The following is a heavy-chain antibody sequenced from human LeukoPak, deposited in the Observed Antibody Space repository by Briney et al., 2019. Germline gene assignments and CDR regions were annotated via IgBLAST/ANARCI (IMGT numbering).Heavy chain of an antibody. Sequence: PSETLSLTCTVSGGSISSSSYYWGWIRQPPGKGLEWVSYISSSSSYTNYADSVKGRFTISRDNAKNSLYLQMNSLRAEDTAVYYCARVGDYYYGMDVWGQGTTVTVSS. J-gene: IGHJ6*02. CDR1: GGSISSSSYY. CDR2: ISSSSSYT. V-gene: IGHV3-11*06. CDR3: ARVGDYYYGMDV. D-gene: IGHD1-26*01.